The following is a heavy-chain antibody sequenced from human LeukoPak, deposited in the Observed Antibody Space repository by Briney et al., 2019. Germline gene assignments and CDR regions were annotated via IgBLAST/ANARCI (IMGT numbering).Heavy chain of an antibody. CDR2: ISYDGSNK. D-gene: IGHD3-3*01. Sequence: GGSLRLSCAASGFTFSSYAMSWVRQAPGKGLEWVAVISYDGSNKYYADSVKGRFTISRDNSKNTLYLQMNSLRAEDTAVYYCAREYYDFWSGYSPNFDYWGQGTLVTVSS. J-gene: IGHJ4*02. CDR1: GFTFSSYA. CDR3: AREYYDFWSGYSPNFDY. V-gene: IGHV3-30-3*01.